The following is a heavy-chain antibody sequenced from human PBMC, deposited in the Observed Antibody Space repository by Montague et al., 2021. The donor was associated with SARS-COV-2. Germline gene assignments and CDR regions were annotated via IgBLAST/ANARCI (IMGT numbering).Heavy chain of an antibody. J-gene: IGHJ5*02. CDR2: IYYSGSA. CDR1: VGSISNYY. V-gene: IGHV4-59*01. D-gene: IGHD2-21*02. CDR3: ARAYCGGDCHVGP. Sequence: SETLSLTSTVSVGSISNYYWTWIRQPPGKGLEWIGYIYYSGSANYNPSLKSRSTISVDTSNNQFSLRLSSVTAADTAVYYCARAYCGGDCHVGPWGQGILVTVSS.